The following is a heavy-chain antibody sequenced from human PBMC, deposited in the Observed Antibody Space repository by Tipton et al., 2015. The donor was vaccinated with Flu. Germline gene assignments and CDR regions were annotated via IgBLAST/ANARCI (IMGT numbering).Heavy chain of an antibody. CDR3: ATFPQVFTFDGSDYNPKFAYFEL. J-gene: IGHJ2*01. CDR2: IYYSATT. V-gene: IGHV4-39*07. Sequence: TLSLTCTVSGGSISTSHYYWAWIRQPPGKGLEWIGSIYYSATTDYNPSLESRVTLSVDTSKNHFSLKMSSVTAADTAVYYCATFPQVFTFDGSDYNPKFAYFELWGRGTLVTVSS. CDR1: GGSISTSHYY. D-gene: IGHD3-22*01.